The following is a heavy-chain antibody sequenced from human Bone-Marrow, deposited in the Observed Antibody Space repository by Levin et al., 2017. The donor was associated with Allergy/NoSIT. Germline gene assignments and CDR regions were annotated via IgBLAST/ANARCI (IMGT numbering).Heavy chain of an antibody. V-gene: IGHV3-30*18. CDR3: AKCRGYDANDYMEN. CDR1: GFIFSNYG. J-gene: IGHJ4*02. CDR2: TSYNGDKT. Sequence: SCAASGFIFSNYGMHWVRQAPGKGLEWVAVTSYNGDKTYYSESVKGRFTISRDNSKETLYLQMNGLRADDTAVYFCAKCRGYDANDYMENWGQGTLVTVSS. D-gene: IGHD3-16*01.